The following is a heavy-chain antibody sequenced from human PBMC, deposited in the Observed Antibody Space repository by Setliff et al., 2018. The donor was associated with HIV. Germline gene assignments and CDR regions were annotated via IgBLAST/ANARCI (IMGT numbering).Heavy chain of an antibody. V-gene: IGHV4-39*07. CDR2: ISYTGST. J-gene: IGHJ5*02. CDR3: ARWYTTGRGWFDP. Sequence: KPSETLSLTCTVSGASISRSTYSWGWIRQPPGKGLEWIGSISYTGSTDYTPSLKSRLTISVDTSKDQFSLRLSSVTAADTAVYYCARWYTTGRGWFDPWGQGTLVTVSS. CDR1: GASISRSTYS. D-gene: IGHD6-25*01.